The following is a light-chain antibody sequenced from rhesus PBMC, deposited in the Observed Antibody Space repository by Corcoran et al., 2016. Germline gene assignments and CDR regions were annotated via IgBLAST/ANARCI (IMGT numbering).Light chain of an antibody. CDR2: KAS. Sequence: DIQMTQSPSSLSASVGDTVTITCRASQSISTWLDWYQQKPGKAPKLLIYKASTLQSGVPSRFSGSGSGTAFTLTISSLQPEAFATYHCLQCSSSPRTFGQGTKVEIK. J-gene: IGKJ1*01. CDR3: LQCSSSPRT. CDR1: QSISTW. V-gene: IGKV1-22*01.